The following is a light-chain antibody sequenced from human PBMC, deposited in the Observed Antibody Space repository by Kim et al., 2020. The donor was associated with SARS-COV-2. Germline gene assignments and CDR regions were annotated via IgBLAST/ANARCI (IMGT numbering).Light chain of an antibody. CDR3: QVWDISTV. CDR2: RNT. J-gene: IGLJ3*02. V-gene: IGLV3-9*01. CDR1: NIGRDN. Sequence: SYELTQPLSVSVALGQTATIPCEGNNIGRDNVHWYQQKAGQAPVLVIFRNTNRPSGIPERFSGSSSGKTATLTISVAQAGDEADYYCQVWDISTVFG.